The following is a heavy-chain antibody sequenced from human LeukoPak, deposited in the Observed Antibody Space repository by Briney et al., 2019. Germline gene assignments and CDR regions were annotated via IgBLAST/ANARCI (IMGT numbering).Heavy chain of an antibody. Sequence: SETLSLTCTVSGGSISSYYWSWIRQPPGKGLEWIGYIYYSGSTNYNPSPKSRVTISVDTSKNQFSLKLSSATAADTAVYYCARDRVTGTYSYYYYMDVWGKGTTVTVSS. V-gene: IGHV4-59*01. CDR2: IYYSGST. CDR1: GGSISSYY. J-gene: IGHJ6*03. CDR3: ARDRVTGTYSYYYYMDV. D-gene: IGHD1-7*01.